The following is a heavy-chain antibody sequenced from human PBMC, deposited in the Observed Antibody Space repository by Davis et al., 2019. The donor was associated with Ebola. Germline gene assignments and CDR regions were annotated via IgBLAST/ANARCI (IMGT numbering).Heavy chain of an antibody. CDR2: ISAYNGNT. V-gene: IGHV1-18*01. J-gene: IGHJ4*02. Sequence: ASVKVSCKTSGYIFTSYGISWVRQAPGQGLEWMGWISAYNGNTNYAQKLQGRVTMTTDTSTSTAYMELRSLRSDDTAVYYCARDQGAAGMKGPYYFDYWGQGTLVTVSS. CDR1: GYIFTSYG. D-gene: IGHD6-13*01. CDR3: ARDQGAAGMKGPYYFDY.